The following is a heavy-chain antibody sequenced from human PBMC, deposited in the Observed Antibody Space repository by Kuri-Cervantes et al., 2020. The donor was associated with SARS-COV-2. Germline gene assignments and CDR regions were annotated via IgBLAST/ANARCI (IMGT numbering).Heavy chain of an antibody. V-gene: IGHV1-2*02. Sequence: ASVKVSCKTSGYTFTGYYIHWVRQAPGQGLEWMGWINPSSGDTNYAQKFQGRVTMTRDTSINTAYMGLSRLTNDDTAVYYCARETYLYSSGWFSNFDYWGQGTLVTVSS. CDR1: GYTFTGYY. CDR2: INPSSGDT. D-gene: IGHD6-19*01. CDR3: ARETYLYSSGWFSNFDY. J-gene: IGHJ4*02.